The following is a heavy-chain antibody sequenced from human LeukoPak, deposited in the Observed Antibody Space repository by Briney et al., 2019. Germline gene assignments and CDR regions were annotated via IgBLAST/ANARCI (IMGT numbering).Heavy chain of an antibody. Sequence: GGSLRLSCEASGFTFSSYAMHWVRQAPGKGLEWVAVIWYDGSNKYYADSVKGRFTISRDNSKNTLYLQMNSLRAEDTAVYYCARDKAVMAFDIWGQGTMVTVSS. J-gene: IGHJ3*02. CDR3: ARDKAVMAFDI. CDR1: GFTFSSYA. V-gene: IGHV3-33*08. D-gene: IGHD4-11*01. CDR2: IWYDGSNK.